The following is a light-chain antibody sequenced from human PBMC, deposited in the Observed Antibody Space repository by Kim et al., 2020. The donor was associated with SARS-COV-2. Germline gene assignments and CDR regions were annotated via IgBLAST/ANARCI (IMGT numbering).Light chain of an antibody. CDR3: QQYGSSLLT. Sequence: SPEERATLSGGASQSVSRTYLAWYQQRPGQAPRLLIYGASSRTTGVPDRFSGSGSGTDFTLTINRLEPEDFAVYFCQQYGSSLLTFGQGTKVDIK. J-gene: IGKJ1*01. V-gene: IGKV3-20*01. CDR2: GAS. CDR1: QSVSRTY.